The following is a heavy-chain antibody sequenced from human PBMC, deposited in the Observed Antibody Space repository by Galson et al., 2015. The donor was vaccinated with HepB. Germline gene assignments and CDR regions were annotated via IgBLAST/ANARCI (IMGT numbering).Heavy chain of an antibody. D-gene: IGHD2-8*01. Sequence: SETLSLTCAVSGVSISSSLSYWGWIRQSPKKGLEWIGSIYYGGRTYFSPSLQSRVAMSVDTSKNQLSLTLSSVTAADTAVYYCARPLVLNGRFKPGVGPFHIWGHGTMVTVSA. J-gene: IGHJ3*02. V-gene: IGHV4-39*01. CDR1: GVSISSSLSY. CDR3: ARPLVLNGRFKPGVGPFHI. CDR2: IYYGGRT.